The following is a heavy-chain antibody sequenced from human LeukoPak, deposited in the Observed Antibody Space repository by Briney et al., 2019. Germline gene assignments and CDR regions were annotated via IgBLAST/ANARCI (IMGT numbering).Heavy chain of an antibody. D-gene: IGHD3-22*01. Sequence: GGSLRLSCAASGFTFSNYSMNWVRQAPGKGLEWVSSISSSSSYIYYADSVKGRFTISRDNAKNSPYLQMNSLRADDTAVYYCARDTYDSSGYYCYWGQGTLVSVSS. CDR3: ARDTYDSSGYYCY. CDR1: GFTFSNYS. V-gene: IGHV3-21*01. J-gene: IGHJ4*02. CDR2: ISSSSSYI.